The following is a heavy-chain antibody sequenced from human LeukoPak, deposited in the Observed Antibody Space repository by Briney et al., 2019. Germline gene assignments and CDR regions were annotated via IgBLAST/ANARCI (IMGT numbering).Heavy chain of an antibody. V-gene: IGHV3-11*01. J-gene: IGHJ4*02. CDR3: ARENYDFWSGYSAYYFDY. CDR1: GFTFSDYY. Sequence: GGSLRLSCAASGFTFSDYYMSWIRQAPGEGLEWVSYISSSGSTIYYADSVKGRFTISRDNAKNSLYLQMNSLRAEDTAVYYCARENYDFWSGYSAYYFDYWGQGTLVTVSS. CDR2: ISSSGSTI. D-gene: IGHD3-3*01.